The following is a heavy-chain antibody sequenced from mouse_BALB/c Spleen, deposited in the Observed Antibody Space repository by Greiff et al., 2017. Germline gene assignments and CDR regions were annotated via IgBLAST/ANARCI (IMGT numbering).Heavy chain of an antibody. CDR1: GYSITSGYY. CDR3: ARDLPPLYYYGSSYVAY. Sequence: EVQVVESGPGLVKPSQSLSLTCSVTGYSITSGYYWNWIRQFPGNKLEWMGYISYDGSNNYNPSLKNRISITRDTSKNQFFLKLNSVTTEDTATYYCARDLPPLYYYGSSYVAYWGQGTLVTVSA. CDR2: ISYDGSN. J-gene: IGHJ3*01. V-gene: IGHV3-6*02. D-gene: IGHD1-1*01.